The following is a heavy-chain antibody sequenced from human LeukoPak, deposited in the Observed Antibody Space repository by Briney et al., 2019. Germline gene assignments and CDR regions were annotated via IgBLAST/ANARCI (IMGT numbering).Heavy chain of an antibody. D-gene: IGHD3-22*01. J-gene: IGHJ4*02. CDR1: GYTLTELS. CDR3: ATYNYYDSSGYYLYFDY. Sequence: GASVKVSCKASGYTLTELSMHWVRQAPGKGLEWMGGFDPEDGETIYAQKFQGRVTMTEDTSTDTAYMELSSLRSEDTAVYYCATYNYYDSSGYYLYFDYWGQGTLVTVSS. V-gene: IGHV1-24*01. CDR2: FDPEDGET.